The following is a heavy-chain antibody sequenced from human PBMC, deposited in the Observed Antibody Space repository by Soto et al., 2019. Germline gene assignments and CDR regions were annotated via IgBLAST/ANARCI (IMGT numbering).Heavy chain of an antibody. CDR3: ARHRPAYAVHDYGLDV. CDR1: GYNFTKYW. Sequence: PGESLKISCQTSGYNFTKYWISWVRQMPGKGLEWMGKIDPRDSYSNYSPSFRGHVTISVDKSISTAYLQWNSLKASDTAMCYCARHRPAYAVHDYGLDVWGQGTTVTVSS. V-gene: IGHV5-10-1*01. J-gene: IGHJ6*02. D-gene: IGHD2-8*01. CDR2: IDPRDSYS.